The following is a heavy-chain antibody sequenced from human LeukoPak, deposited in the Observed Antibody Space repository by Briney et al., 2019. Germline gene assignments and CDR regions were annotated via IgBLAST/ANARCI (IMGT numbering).Heavy chain of an antibody. CDR3: VKGGAAAPRGFDM. CDR1: GFAFSTYT. V-gene: IGHV3-23*01. D-gene: IGHD3-16*01. CDR2: ITASGATT. J-gene: IGHJ3*02. Sequence: SGGSLRLSCAASGFAFSTYTMSWVRQTPGKGLQRVSGITASGATTYYADSVKGRFTISRDNSKNTLYLQMNSLRVEDTAVYYCVKGGAAAPRGFDMWGQGTMVTVSS.